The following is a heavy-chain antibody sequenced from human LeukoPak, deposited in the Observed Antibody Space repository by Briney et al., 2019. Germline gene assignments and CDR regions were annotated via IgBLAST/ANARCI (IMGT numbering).Heavy chain of an antibody. CDR1: GFTFSTYA. Sequence: GGSLRLSCAASGFTFSTYAMHWVRQAPGKGLEWVALISNDGSKKYCADSVKGRFTISRDNAKNSLYLQMNSLRAEDTAVYYCARGSGGTTSSAFWGQGTLVTVSS. V-gene: IGHV3-30-3*01. D-gene: IGHD1-1*01. J-gene: IGHJ4*02. CDR3: ARGSGGTTSSAF. CDR2: ISNDGSKK.